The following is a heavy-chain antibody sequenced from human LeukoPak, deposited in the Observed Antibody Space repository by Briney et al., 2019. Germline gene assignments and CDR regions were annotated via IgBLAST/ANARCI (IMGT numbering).Heavy chain of an antibody. D-gene: IGHD3-9*01. CDR3: ASSVGNILTGNPFS. Sequence: SETLSLTCAVYGGSFSGYYWSWMRQPPGKGLEWIGEINHSGSTNYNPSLKSRVTISVETSKNQFSLKLSSVTAADTALYYCASSVGNILTGNPFSWGQGTLVTASS. CDR1: GGSFSGYY. V-gene: IGHV4-34*01. CDR2: INHSGST. J-gene: IGHJ5*02.